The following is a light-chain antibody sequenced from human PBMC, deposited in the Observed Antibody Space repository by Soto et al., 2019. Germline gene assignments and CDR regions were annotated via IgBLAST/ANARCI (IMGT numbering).Light chain of an antibody. J-gene: IGKJ1*01. CDR2: DAS. CDR1: QSISSG. Sequence: DIQMTQSPSTLSATAGDRVAITCRASQSISSGLAWYQHKPRKAPKLLIYDASNLDSGVPSRFSGSGSGTEFSLTISNLQPDDCATYYCQQYENYWTFGQGTKV. CDR3: QQYENYWT. V-gene: IGKV1-5*01.